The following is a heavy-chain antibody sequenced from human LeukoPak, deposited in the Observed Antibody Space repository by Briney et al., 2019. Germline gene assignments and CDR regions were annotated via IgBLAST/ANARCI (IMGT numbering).Heavy chain of an antibody. CDR3: ARDVIYYYGSGRMYYYGMDV. CDR2: IWYDGSNK. Sequence: GGSLRLSCAPSGFTFSSYGMHWVRQAPGKGPEWVAVIWYDGSNKYYADSVKGRVTISRDNSKNTLYLQMNSLRAEDTAVYYCARDVIYYYGSGRMYYYGMDVCGQGTTVTVSS. CDR1: GFTFSSYG. D-gene: IGHD3-10*01. J-gene: IGHJ6*02. V-gene: IGHV3-33*01.